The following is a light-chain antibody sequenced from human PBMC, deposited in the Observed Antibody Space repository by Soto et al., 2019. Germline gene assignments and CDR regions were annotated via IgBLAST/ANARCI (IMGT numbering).Light chain of an antibody. J-gene: IGKJ4*01. V-gene: IGKV1-33*01. CDR1: RDISNC. CDR2: DAS. Sequence: DIQRTQSPSSLSASVGDRVTITCQASRDISNCLNWYQKKPGKDPKILIYDASKLETGVPSRFSGSGSATDFNLTISRLQAEDIARYECQQCDQLTLTFGGGTKVDIK. CDR3: QQCDQLTLT.